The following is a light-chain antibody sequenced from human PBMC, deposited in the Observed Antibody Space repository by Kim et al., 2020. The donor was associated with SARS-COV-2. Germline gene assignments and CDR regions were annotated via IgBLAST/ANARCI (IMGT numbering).Light chain of an antibody. CDR3: QQRLRWPLT. Sequence: EVVLTQSPATLSLSPGEGDTLSCRTSQNIGYNLAWYQHKPGQAPRLLIYDVSNRATGTPVRFSGSGSGTDFTLTITSLELEDFAVYYCQQRLRWPLTFGGGTKVDIK. CDR2: DVS. J-gene: IGKJ4*01. V-gene: IGKV3-11*01. CDR1: QNIGYN.